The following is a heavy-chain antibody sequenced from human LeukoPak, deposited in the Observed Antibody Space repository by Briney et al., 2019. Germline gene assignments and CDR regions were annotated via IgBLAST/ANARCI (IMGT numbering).Heavy chain of an antibody. V-gene: IGHV3-66*01. J-gene: IGHJ4*02. Sequence: PGGSLRLSCAASGFTVSTNYMSWVRQAPGKGLEWVATVSSGGGTYYVDSVKGRFTVSRDNSKNTLYIQMNSLRAEDTAVYYCARDASPFGVVIGTFDSWGQGTLVTVSS. D-gene: IGHD3-3*01. CDR3: ARDASPFGVVIGTFDS. CDR1: GFTVSTNY. CDR2: VSSGGGT.